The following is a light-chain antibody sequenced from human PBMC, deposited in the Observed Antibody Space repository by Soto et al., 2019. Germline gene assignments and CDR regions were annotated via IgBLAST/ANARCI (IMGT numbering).Light chain of an antibody. V-gene: IGKV3-15*01. J-gene: IGKJ1*01. CDR1: QSVRSN. CDR2: GAS. Sequence: EMLMTQSPATLSVSPGERATLSCRASQSVRSNLAWYQQKPGQAPRLLIYGASTRATGIPARFSGSGSGTEFTLTISSLQSEDFAVYYCQQYNDWWTFGQGTKVDIK. CDR3: QQYNDWWT.